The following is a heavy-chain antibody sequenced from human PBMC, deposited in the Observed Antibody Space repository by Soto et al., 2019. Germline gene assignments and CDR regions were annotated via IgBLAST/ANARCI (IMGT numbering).Heavy chain of an antibody. CDR3: AKDRCSGGSCYRIFDY. V-gene: IGHV3-23*01. CDR1: GFTFSSYA. CDR2: ISGSGGST. D-gene: IGHD2-15*01. J-gene: IGHJ4*02. Sequence: PGGSLRLSCAASGFTFSSYAMSWVRQAPGKGLEWVSAISGSGGSTYYADSVKGRFTISRDNSKNTLYLQMNSLRAEDTAVYYCAKDRCSGGSCYRIFDYWGQGTLVTVSS.